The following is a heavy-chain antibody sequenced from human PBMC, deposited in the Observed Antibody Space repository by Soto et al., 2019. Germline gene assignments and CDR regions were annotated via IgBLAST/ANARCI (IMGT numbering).Heavy chain of an antibody. J-gene: IGHJ4*02. Sequence: EVQLVESGGGLVQPGGSLRLSCTASGFTFSDHYMDWVRQAPGKGLEWVGRIRNKAHSYITEYAASVKGRFIISRDDSKNSLYLQMNSLKTEDTAVYYCARVWSGYSGGVFDYWGQGTLVTVSS. V-gene: IGHV3-72*01. CDR1: GFTFSDHY. CDR2: IRNKAHSYIT. D-gene: IGHD3-3*01. CDR3: ARVWSGYSGGVFDY.